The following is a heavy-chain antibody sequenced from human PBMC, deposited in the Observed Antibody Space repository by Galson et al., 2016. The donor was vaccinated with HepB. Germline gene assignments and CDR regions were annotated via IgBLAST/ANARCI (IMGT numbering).Heavy chain of an antibody. CDR3: ARGAAVVNFDY. CDR2: FDPEAGET. D-gene: IGHD6-13*01. J-gene: IGHJ4*02. V-gene: IGHV1-24*01. CDR1: GYTLTEFS. Sequence: SVKVSCKVSGYTLTEFSIHWVRQPPGKGLEWMGGFDPEAGETTYAQRFQGRVTMTEDTSTDTAYMELSSLRSEDTAVYSCARGAAVVNFDYWGQGTLVTVSS.